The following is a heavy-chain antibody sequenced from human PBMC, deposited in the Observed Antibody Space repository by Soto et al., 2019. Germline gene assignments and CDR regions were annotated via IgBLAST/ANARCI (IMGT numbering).Heavy chain of an antibody. CDR1: GFSLSSHGVG. D-gene: IGHD2-15*01. V-gene: IGHV2-5*01. J-gene: IGHJ4*02. CDR3: AQCWGGVKSCYFHL. CDR2: IYWNDDK. Sequence: QITLKESGPTPVKPTQTLTLTCTFSGFSLSSHGVGVGWIRQPPGKALEWVALIYWNDDKRSRPSPSSRLTIGKDTSRNQVVLTMTNMVPVDTGTYYCAQCWGGVKSCYFHLWGQGAQVTVSP.